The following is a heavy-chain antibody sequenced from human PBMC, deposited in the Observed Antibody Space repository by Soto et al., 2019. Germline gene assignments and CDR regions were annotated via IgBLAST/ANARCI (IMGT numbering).Heavy chain of an antibody. J-gene: IGHJ4*02. CDR3: ARTTPTIPQPDYFDY. CDR2: INHSGST. CDR1: GGSFSGYY. V-gene: IGHV4-34*01. D-gene: IGHD1-1*01. Sequence: PSETLSLTCAVYGGSFSGYYWSWIRQPPGKGLEWIGEINHSGSTNYNPSLKSRVTISVDTSKNQFSLKLSSVTAADTAVYYCARTTPTIPQPDYFDYWGQGTLVTVSS.